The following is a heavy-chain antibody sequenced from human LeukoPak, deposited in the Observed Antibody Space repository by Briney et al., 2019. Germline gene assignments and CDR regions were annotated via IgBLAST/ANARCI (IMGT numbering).Heavy chain of an antibody. CDR2: INPSGGST. CDR1: GYTFTSYY. V-gene: IGHV1-46*01. Sequence: ASVKVSCKASGYTFTSYYMHWVRQAPGQGLEWMGIINPSGGSTSYAQKFQGRVTMTRDTSISTAYMELNSLTYDDTATYYCARGRQTFDPWGQGTLVTVSS. J-gene: IGHJ5*02. CDR3: ARGRQTFDP.